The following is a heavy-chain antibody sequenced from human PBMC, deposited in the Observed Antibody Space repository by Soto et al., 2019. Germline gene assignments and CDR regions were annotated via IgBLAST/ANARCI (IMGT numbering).Heavy chain of an antibody. CDR2: INHSGST. D-gene: IGHD6-19*01. CDR3: ARGSQYSSGWYTS. V-gene: IGHV4-34*01. J-gene: IGHJ4*02. Sequence: SETLSLTCTVSGGSISSYYWSWIRQPPGKGLEWIGEINHSGSTNYNPSLKSRVTISVDTSKNQFSLKLSSVTAADTAVYYCARGSQYSSGWYTSWGEGTLVTVSS. CDR1: GGSISSYY.